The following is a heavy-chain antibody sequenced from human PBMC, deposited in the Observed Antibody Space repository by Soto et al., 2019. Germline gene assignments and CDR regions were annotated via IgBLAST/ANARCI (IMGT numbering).Heavy chain of an antibody. D-gene: IGHD3-22*01. CDR2: IDPSDSYT. J-gene: IGHJ4*02. CDR3: AGHKEPMIFGV. V-gene: IGHV5-10-1*01. Sequence: PVESLKISCKGSGYSFTSYWISWVRQMPGKVLEWMGRIDPSDSYTNYSPSFQGHVTISADKSISTAYLQWSSLKASDTAMYYCAGHKEPMIFGVWAQGTLVTVSS. CDR1: GYSFTSYW.